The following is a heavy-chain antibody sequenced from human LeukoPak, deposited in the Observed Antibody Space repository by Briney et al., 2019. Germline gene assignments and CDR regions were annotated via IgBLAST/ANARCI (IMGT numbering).Heavy chain of an antibody. V-gene: IGHV3-23*01. Sequence: PGGSLRLSCAASGFTFSSYAMSWVRQAPGKGLEWVSAISGSGGSTYYADSVKGRLTISRDNSKNTLYLQMNSLRAEDTAVYYCAKDRESSGWYRQYYFDYWGQGTLVTVSS. J-gene: IGHJ4*02. CDR3: AKDRESSGWYRQYYFDY. CDR2: ISGSGGST. D-gene: IGHD6-19*01. CDR1: GFTFSSYA.